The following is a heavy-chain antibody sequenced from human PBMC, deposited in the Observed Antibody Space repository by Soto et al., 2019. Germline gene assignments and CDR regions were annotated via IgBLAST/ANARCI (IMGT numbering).Heavy chain of an antibody. Sequence: QVQLQESGPGLVKPSETLSLTCTVSGDSVNTGVYYWSWVRQSPGKGLEWIGYIHHSGSAQYHPSLTSRVTISVDTSKNQFSLSLTSVAAADTAVYYCARLSIAAAGTRLWFDPWGPGTPVTVSS. J-gene: IGHJ5*02. CDR1: GDSVNTGVYY. V-gene: IGHV4-61*08. CDR2: IHHSGSA. CDR3: ARLSIAAAGTRLWFDP. D-gene: IGHD6-13*01.